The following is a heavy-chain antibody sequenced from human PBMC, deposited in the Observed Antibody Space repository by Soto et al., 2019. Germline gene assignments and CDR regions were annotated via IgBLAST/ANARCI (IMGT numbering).Heavy chain of an antibody. D-gene: IGHD2-15*01. CDR3: AKGYCSGGSCYGYNWFDP. CDR1: GFTFSSYA. Sequence: GGSLRLSCAASGFTFSSYAMSWVRQAPGKGLEWVSAISGSGGSTYYADSVKGRFTISRDNSKNTLYLQMNSLRAEDTAVYYCAKGYCSGGSCYGYNWFDPWGQGTLVTVSS. CDR2: ISGSGGST. J-gene: IGHJ5*02. V-gene: IGHV3-23*01.